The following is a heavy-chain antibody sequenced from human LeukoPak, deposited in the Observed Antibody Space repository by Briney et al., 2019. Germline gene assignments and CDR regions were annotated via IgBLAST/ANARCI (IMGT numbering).Heavy chain of an antibody. V-gene: IGHV3-21*01. CDR3: ARSTNGL. D-gene: IGHD2-8*01. CDR2: ISSSSSYV. CDR1: GFTFSSAC. J-gene: IGHJ4*02. Sequence: PGGSLRLSCAASGFTFSSACLSWVRRAPGKGLEWVSSISSSSSYVYYADSVKGRFTISRDNAKNSLYLQMNSLRAEDTAVYYCARSTNGLWGQGTLVTVSS.